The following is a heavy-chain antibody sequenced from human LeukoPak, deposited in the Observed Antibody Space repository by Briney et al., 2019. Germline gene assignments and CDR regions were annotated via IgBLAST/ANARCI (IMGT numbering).Heavy chain of an antibody. CDR2: ISYSGST. V-gene: IGHV4-30-4*08. Sequence: SETLSLTCTVSGGFISSGAYYWSWVRQPPGKGLEWIAYISYSGSTYYNPSLKSRVTISVDTSKNQFSLKLSSVTAADTAVYYCARGGMVIAALGYWGQGTLVTVSS. D-gene: IGHD6-13*01. CDR3: ARGGMVIAALGY. CDR1: GGFISSGAYY. J-gene: IGHJ4*02.